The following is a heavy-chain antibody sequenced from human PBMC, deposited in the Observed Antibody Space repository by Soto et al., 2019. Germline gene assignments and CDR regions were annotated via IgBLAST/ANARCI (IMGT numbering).Heavy chain of an antibody. CDR1: GFTFSSYA. CDR3: ARDRTYYYDSSGYYYVRYGNFDY. D-gene: IGHD3-22*01. V-gene: IGHV3-30-3*01. CDR2: ISYDGSNK. J-gene: IGHJ4*02. Sequence: QVQLVESRGGVVQPGRSLRLSCAASGFTFSSYAMHWVRQAPGKGLEWVAVISYDGSNKYYADSVKGRFTISRDNSKNTLYLQMNSLRAEDTAVYYCARDRTYYYDSSGYYYVRYGNFDYWGQGTLVTVSS.